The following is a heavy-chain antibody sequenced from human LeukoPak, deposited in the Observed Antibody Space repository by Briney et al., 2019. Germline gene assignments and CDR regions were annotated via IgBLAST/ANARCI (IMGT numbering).Heavy chain of an antibody. J-gene: IGHJ5*02. V-gene: IGHV5-51*01. CDR1: GYTFTDYW. D-gene: IGHD3-10*01. CDR2: IYCDGSKT. CDR3: ARQLPYGSGSHPWFDP. Sequence: GESLKISCQASGYTFTDYWVGWVRQMPGKGLEWMGIIYCDGSKTTYSPSFQSQVTISVDKSISTAYLQWSSLKASDTAMYYCARQLPYGSGSHPWFDPWGQGTLVTVSS.